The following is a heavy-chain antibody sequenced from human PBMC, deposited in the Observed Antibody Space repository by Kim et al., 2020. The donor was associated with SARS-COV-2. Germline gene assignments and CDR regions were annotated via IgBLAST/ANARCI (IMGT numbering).Heavy chain of an antibody. CDR2: IYYSGST. CDR1: GGSISSSSYY. Sequence: SQTLSLTCTVSGGSISSSSYYWGWIRQPPGKGLEWIGSIYYSGSTYYNPSLKSRVTISVDTSKNQFSLKLSSVTAADTAVYYCARHPRATGYSRYWGQGTLVTVSS. CDR3: ARHPRATGYSRY. D-gene: IGHD6-13*01. J-gene: IGHJ4*02. V-gene: IGHV4-39*01.